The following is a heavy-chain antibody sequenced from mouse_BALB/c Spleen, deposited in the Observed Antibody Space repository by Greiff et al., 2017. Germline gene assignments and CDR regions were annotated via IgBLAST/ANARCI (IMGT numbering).Heavy chain of an antibody. CDR2: IWGDGST. J-gene: IGHJ3*01. D-gene: IGHD2-2*01. CDR3: ARAPYGYDPAWFAY. Sequence: VQLQESGPGLVAPSQSLSITCTVSGFSLTGYGVNWVRQPPGKGLEWLGMIWGDGSTDYNSALKSRLSISKDNSKSQVFLKMNSLQTDDTARYYCARAPYGYDPAWFAYWGQGTLVTVSA. V-gene: IGHV2-6-7*01. CDR1: GFSLTGYG.